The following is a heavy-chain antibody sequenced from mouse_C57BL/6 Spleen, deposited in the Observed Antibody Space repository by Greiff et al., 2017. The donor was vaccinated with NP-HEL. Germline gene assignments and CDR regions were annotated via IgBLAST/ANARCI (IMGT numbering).Heavy chain of an antibody. J-gene: IGHJ3*01. CDR1: GYAFSSSW. V-gene: IGHV1-82*01. CDR3: ARELVFAY. CDR2: IYPGDGDT. Sequence: VQLQQSGPELVKPGASVKISCKASGYAFSSSWMNWVKQRPGKGLEWIGRIYPGDGDTNYNGKFKGKATLTADKSSSTAYMQLSSLTSEDSAVYFCARELVFAYWGQRTLVTVSA.